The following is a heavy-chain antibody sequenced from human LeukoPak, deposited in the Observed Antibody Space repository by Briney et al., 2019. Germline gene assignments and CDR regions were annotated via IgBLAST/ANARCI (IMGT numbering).Heavy chain of an antibody. J-gene: IGHJ3*02. CDR3: AAVYQGYDRYDI. D-gene: IGHD5-12*01. CDR2: MNPNSGNT. V-gene: IGHV1-8*03. CDR1: GYTFTSYD. Sequence: ASVKVSCKASGYTFTSYDINWVRQATGQGLEWMGWMNPNSGNTGYAQKFQGRVTITRNTSISTAYMELSSLRSEDTAVYYCAAVYQGYDRYDIWGQGTMVTASS.